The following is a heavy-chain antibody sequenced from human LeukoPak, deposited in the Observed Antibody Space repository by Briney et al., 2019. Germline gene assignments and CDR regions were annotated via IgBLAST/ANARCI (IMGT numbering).Heavy chain of an antibody. CDR2: IYHSGST. V-gene: IGHV4-59*12. D-gene: IGHD4-17*01. CDR3: ARGGTVTTRQVNWFDP. CDR1: GGSISSYY. Sequence: PSETLSLTCTVSGGSISSYYWSWIRQPPGKGLEWIGYIYHSGSTYYNPSLKSRVTISVDRSKNQFSLKLSSVTAADTAVYYCARGGTVTTRQVNWFDPWGQGTLVTVSS. J-gene: IGHJ5*02.